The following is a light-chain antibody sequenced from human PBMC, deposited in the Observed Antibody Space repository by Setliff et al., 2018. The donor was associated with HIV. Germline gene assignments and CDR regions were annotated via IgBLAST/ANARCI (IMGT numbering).Light chain of an antibody. Sequence: QSALTQPASVSGSPGQSITISCTGTSSDVGVYNYVSWYQQHPGKAPKLMISDVSNRPSGVSNRFSGSKSGNTASLTISGLQAEDEADYYCSSYTSRTPLYVFGTGTKVTVL. CDR1: SSDVGVYNY. J-gene: IGLJ1*01. CDR3: SSYTSRTPLYV. CDR2: DVS. V-gene: IGLV2-14*03.